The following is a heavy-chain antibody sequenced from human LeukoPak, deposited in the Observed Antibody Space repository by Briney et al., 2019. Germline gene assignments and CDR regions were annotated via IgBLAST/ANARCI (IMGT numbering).Heavy chain of an antibody. D-gene: IGHD2-2*01. J-gene: IGHJ4*02. Sequence: GGSLRLSCAASGFTFSSYAMHWVRQAPGKGLEWVAVISYDGSNKYYADSVKGRFTISRDNSKNTLYLQMNSLRAEDTAVYYCAKDPGYCSSTSCYLDYWGQGTLVTVSS. V-gene: IGHV3-30-3*01. CDR3: AKDPGYCSSTSCYLDY. CDR2: ISYDGSNK. CDR1: GFTFSSYA.